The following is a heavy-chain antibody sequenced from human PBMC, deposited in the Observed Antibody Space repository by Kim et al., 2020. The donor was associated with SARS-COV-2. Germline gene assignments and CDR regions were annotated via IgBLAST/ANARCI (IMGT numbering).Heavy chain of an antibody. CDR1: GGSFGNDGFS. V-gene: IGHV4-30-2*01. CDR3: ARDPPGLYDDYDGDATY. Sequence: SETLSLTCAVSGGSFGNDGFSWNWIRQRPGHGLEWIGYIYYSGSTHYNPSLQSRATISVDTAQAHFSLKITSVTAADTAVYYCARDPPGLYDDYDGDATYWGQGILVTVSS. CDR2: IYYSGST. J-gene: IGHJ4*02. D-gene: IGHD4-17*01.